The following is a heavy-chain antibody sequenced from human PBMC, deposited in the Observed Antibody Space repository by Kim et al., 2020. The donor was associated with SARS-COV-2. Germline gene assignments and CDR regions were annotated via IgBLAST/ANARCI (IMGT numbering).Heavy chain of an antibody. V-gene: IGHV4-59*09. Sequence: NYVPSLKSRVTISVDTSKNQFSLKLSSVTAADTAVYYCARGDFWIYGMDVWGQGTTVTVSS. D-gene: IGHD3-3*01. CDR3: ARGDFWIYGMDV. J-gene: IGHJ6*02.